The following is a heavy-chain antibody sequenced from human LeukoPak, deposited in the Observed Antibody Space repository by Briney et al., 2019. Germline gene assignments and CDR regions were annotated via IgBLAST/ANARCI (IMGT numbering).Heavy chain of an antibody. J-gene: IGHJ6*03. CDR3: ARVVVVPAANMDV. Sequence: GASVKVSCKASGYTFAGYYMHWVRQAPGQGLEWMGWINPNSGGTNYAQKFQGRVTMTRDTSISTAYMELSRLRSDDTAVYYCARVVVVPAANMDVWGKGTTVTVSS. CDR2: INPNSGGT. CDR1: GYTFAGYY. D-gene: IGHD2-2*01. V-gene: IGHV1-2*02.